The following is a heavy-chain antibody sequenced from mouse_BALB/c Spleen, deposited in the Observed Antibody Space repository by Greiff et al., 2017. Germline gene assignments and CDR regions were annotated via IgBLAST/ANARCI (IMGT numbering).Heavy chain of an antibody. V-gene: IGHV1-66*01. J-gene: IGHJ1*01. CDR3: ARSRPLGFDV. CDR2: IFPGSGNT. Sequence: QVQLQQSGPELVKPGASVKISCKASGYSFTSYYIHWVKQRPGQGLEWIGWIFPGSGNTKYNEKFKGKATLTADTSSSTAYMQLSSLTSEDSAVYFCARSRPLGFDVWGAGTTVTVSS. D-gene: IGHD1-1*01. CDR1: GYSFTSYY.